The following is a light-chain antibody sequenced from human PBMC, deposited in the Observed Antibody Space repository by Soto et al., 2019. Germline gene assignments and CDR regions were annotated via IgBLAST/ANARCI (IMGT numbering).Light chain of an antibody. CDR2: DAS. J-gene: IGKJ3*01. V-gene: IGKV1-5*01. CDR1: QSISSW. CDR3: QQYNSYSLLT. Sequence: DIQMTQSPSTLSASVGDRVTITCRASQSISSWLAWYQQKPGKAPKLLIYDASSLESEVPSRFSGSGSRREYTLTISSLQHDDFATYYCQQYNSYSLLTFGPGTKVDIK.